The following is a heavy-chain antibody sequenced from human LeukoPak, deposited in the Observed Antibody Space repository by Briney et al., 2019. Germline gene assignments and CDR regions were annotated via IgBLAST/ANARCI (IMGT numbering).Heavy chain of an antibody. CDR1: GGSFSSYY. D-gene: IGHD2-2*01. CDR2: IYYSGST. V-gene: IGHV4-59*08. J-gene: IGHJ5*02. CDR3: ARGPEGYCSSTSCFWFDP. Sequence: PSETLSLTCAVYGGSFSSYYWSWIRQPPGKGLEWIGYIYYSGSTYYNPSLKSRVTISVDTSKNQFSLKLSSVTAADTAVYYCARGPEGYCSSTSCFWFDPWGQGTLVTVSS.